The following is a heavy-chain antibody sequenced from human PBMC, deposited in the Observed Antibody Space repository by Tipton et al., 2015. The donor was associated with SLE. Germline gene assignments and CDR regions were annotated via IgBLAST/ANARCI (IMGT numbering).Heavy chain of an antibody. J-gene: IGHJ4*02. V-gene: IGHV3-30*02. CDR1: GFTFSSYG. D-gene: IGHD5-24*01. Sequence: SLRLSCAASGFTFSSYGMHWVRQAPGKGLEWVAFIRYDGSNKYYADSVKGRFTISRDNSKNTLYLQMNSLRAEDTAGYYCAKAPRVEMATTGDYWGQGTLVTVSS. CDR3: AKAPRVEMATTGDY. CDR2: IRYDGSNK.